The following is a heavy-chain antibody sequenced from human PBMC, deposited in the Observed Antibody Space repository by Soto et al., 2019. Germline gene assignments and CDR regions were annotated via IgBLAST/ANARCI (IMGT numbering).Heavy chain of an antibody. D-gene: IGHD3-22*01. CDR3: ARDRTDSGYYTNWLDP. CDR1: GWTFGSDA. CDR2: IIPIFGTT. J-gene: IGHJ5*02. V-gene: IGHV1-69*06. Sequence: SVKVSCKASGWTFGSDATTWVRQAPGQGLEWVGRIIPIFGTTNYAQNLQGRVTISADKSTLTSYMELHSLTSDDTALYYCARDRTDSGYYTNWLDPWGQGTQVTVSS.